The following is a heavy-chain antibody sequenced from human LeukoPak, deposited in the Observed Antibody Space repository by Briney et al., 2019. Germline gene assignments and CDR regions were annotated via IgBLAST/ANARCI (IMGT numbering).Heavy chain of an antibody. D-gene: IGHD3-10*01. J-gene: IGHJ4*02. V-gene: IGHV3-23*01. CDR2: ISGRGDDR. CDR1: GFTFDTYA. CDR3: AQGENFYSGSGTYQPN. Sequence: GGSLRLSCAASGFTFDTYAMNWVRQAPGKGLEWVSGISGRGDDRYYADSVKGRFTISRDNSRNILFLQMNRLRAADTAVYYCAQGENFYSGSGTYQPNWGQGTLVTVSS.